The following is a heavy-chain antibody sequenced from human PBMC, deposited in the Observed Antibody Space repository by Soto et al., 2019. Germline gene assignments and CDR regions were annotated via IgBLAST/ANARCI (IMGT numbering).Heavy chain of an antibody. CDR3: ARLGGSYRSWFDP. CDR1: GGSISSSIYY. Sequence: SETLSLTCTVSGGSISSSIYYGVWIRQPPEKGLEWIGSIYYSGSTYYNPSLKSRVTISVDTSKNQFSLKLSSVTAADTAVYYCARLGGSYRSWFDPWGQGTLVTVSS. CDR2: IYYSGST. D-gene: IGHD1-26*01. V-gene: IGHV4-39*01. J-gene: IGHJ5*02.